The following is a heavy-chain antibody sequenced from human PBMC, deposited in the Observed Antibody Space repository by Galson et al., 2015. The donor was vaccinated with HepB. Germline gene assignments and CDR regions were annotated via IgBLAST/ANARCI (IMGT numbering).Heavy chain of an antibody. CDR1: GFTFSSYA. CDR2: ISYDGSNK. V-gene: IGHV3-30*04. D-gene: IGHD1-1*01. J-gene: IGHJ4*02. Sequence: LRLSCAASGFTFSSYAMHWVRQAPGKGLEWVAVISYDGSNKYYADSVKGRFTISRDNSKNTLYLQMNSLRAEDTAVYYCATLKFVSKNAFDYWGQGTLVTVSS. CDR3: ATLKFVSKNAFDY.